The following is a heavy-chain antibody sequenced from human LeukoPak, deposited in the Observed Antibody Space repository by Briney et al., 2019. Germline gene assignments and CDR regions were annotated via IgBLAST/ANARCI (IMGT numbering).Heavy chain of an antibody. J-gene: IGHJ6*02. CDR1: GFTFSSYW. CDR2: INQDGSEK. CDR3: ARFLTGMDDAPHYYYYYGMDV. D-gene: IGHD3-10*01. V-gene: IGHV3-7*01. Sequence: GGSLRLSCAASGFTFSSYWMSWVRQAPGKGLEWVANINQDGSEKYYVDSVKGRFTISRDSAKNSLYLQMMSLRAEDTAVYFCARFLTGMDDAPHYYYYYGMDVWGQGTTVTVSS.